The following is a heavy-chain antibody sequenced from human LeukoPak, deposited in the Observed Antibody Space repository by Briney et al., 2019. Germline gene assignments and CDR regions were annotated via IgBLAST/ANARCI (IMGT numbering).Heavy chain of an antibody. V-gene: IGHV3-74*01. D-gene: IGHD6-19*01. CDR2: IKSDGPYT. CDR1: GFTFSGYA. CDR3: ASALPGIAVAGPPLGY. Sequence: GRSLRLSCAASGFTFSGYAMHWVRQAPGKGLVWVSRIKSDGPYTDYAGTVKGRFTISRDNAKNTLYLQMNRLRAEDTAVYYCASALPGIAVAGPPLGYWGQGTLVTVSS. J-gene: IGHJ4*02.